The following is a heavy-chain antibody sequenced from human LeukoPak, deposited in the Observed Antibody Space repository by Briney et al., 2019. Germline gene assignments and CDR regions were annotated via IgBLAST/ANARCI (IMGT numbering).Heavy chain of an antibody. CDR1: GYSFSNYW. Sequence: GESLKISCKGSGYSFSNYWIGWVRQMPGKGLEWMGIIYPGDSDIAYSPSFQGQVTISADKSLSTAYLQWSSLKASDTAMYYCATSRRSGWYFDYWGQGTLVTVSS. V-gene: IGHV5-51*01. J-gene: IGHJ4*02. CDR2: IYPGDSDI. CDR3: ATSRRSGWYFDY. D-gene: IGHD6-19*01.